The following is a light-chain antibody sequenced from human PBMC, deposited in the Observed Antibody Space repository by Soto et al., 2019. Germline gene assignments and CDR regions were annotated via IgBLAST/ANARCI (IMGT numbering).Light chain of an antibody. CDR3: SSYAGSLYV. V-gene: IGLV2-8*01. CDR2: EVS. CDR1: SSDVGGYNY. Sequence: QSALTQPASASGSPGQSVTISCTGTSSDVGGYNYVSWYQLHPGKAPKLMIYEVSKRPSGVPDRFLGSKSGNTASLTVSGLQAEDEADYYCSSYAGSLYVFGTGTKLTVL. J-gene: IGLJ1*01.